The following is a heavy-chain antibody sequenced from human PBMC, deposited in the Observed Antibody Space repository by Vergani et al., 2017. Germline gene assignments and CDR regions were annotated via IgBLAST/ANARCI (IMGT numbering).Heavy chain of an antibody. CDR2: INPKSGVT. D-gene: IGHD1-26*01. J-gene: IGHJ5*02. CDR1: GYSFIDYY. CDR3: ARDRGGSGGYMAWFDR. V-gene: IGHV1-2*02. Sequence: QVHLVQSGAEVKKPGASVKISCRTSGYSFIDYYIHWIRQAPGQGLEWLGWINPKSGVTNYAQKFQGRVNMSRDTSISTAYMEVTSHTSADTAILYCARDRGGSGGYMAWFDRWGQGSPVIVSS.